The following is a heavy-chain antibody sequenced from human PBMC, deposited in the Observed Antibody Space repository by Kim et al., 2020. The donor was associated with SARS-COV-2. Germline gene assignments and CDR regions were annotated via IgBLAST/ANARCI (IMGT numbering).Heavy chain of an antibody. J-gene: IGHJ3*02. V-gene: IGHV3-23*01. CDR2: ISCSGGST. CDR1: GFTFSSYG. Sequence: GGSLRLSCAASGFTFSSYGMSWVRQAPGKGLEWVSHISCSGGSTYYADSVQGRFTISRANSKNTRYLQMNSLRAEATPFISGGKDDRARSITTTSSAFD. CDR3: GKDDRARSITTTSSAFD. D-gene: IGHD3-10*01.